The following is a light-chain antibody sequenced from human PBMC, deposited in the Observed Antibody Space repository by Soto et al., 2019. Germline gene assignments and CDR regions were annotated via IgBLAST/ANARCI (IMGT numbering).Light chain of an antibody. V-gene: IGKV3-15*01. CDR2: GAS. Sequence: EAVLPQSPATLSVSPGERATLSCRASQSVATNVAWYQQRPGQAPRLLIYGASKRAIGLPARFSGSGSGTEFTLTITSLQSEDFAVYYCQKYNNWPQTFGQGTKVAIK. J-gene: IGKJ1*01. CDR3: QKYNNWPQT. CDR1: QSVATN.